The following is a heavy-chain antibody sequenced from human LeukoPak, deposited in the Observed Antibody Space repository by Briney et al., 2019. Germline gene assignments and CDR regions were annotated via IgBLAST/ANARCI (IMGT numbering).Heavy chain of an antibody. J-gene: IGHJ4*02. Sequence: GGSLRLSCAASGFSFDDYAMHWVRQAPGKGLEWVSGISWNSGSIGYADSVKGRFTISRDNAKNSLYLQMNSLRAEDTAVYYCARDQAGYCSGGSCYGYFDYWGQGTLVTVSS. V-gene: IGHV3-9*01. CDR2: ISWNSGSI. CDR3: ARDQAGYCSGGSCYGYFDY. CDR1: GFSFDDYA. D-gene: IGHD2-15*01.